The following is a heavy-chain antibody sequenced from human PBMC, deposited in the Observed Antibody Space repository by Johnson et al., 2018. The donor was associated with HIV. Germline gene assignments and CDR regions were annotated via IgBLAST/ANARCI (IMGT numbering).Heavy chain of an antibody. CDR1: GFTFSSYA. V-gene: IGHV3-23*04. Sequence: VQLVESGGGLVQPGGSLRLSCAASGFTFSSYAMSWVRQAPGKGLEWVSGINWNGGSTGYADSVKGRFTTSRDNSKNTLYLQMNSLKTEDTAVYYCTTDLPTTHAFDIWGQGTMVTVSS. CDR2: INWNGGST. CDR3: TTDLPTTHAFDI. D-gene: IGHD1-1*01. J-gene: IGHJ3*02.